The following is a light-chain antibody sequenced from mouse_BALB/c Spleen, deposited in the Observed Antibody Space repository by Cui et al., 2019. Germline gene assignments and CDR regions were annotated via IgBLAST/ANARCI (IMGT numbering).Light chain of an antibody. CDR3: QQWSSYPRT. CDR2: DTS. V-gene: IGKV4-55*01. J-gene: IGKJ1*01. CDR1: SSVSY. Sequence: QIVLTQSPAIMSASPGEKVTMTCSASSSVSYMYWYQQKPGSSPRLLIYDTSNLASGVPVRFSVSGSGTSYSLTISRMEAEDAATYYCQQWSSYPRTFGGGTKLEIK.